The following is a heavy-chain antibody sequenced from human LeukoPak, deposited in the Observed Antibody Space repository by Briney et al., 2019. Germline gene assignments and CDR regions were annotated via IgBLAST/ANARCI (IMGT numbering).Heavy chain of an antibody. CDR3: ARAWSRRDYYYYMDV. J-gene: IGHJ6*03. CDR2: IDAGNGRT. Sequence: ASVTVSCKASGYDFTKYAVQWVLQAPGQRLEWMGWIDAGNGRTKYSQDFQGRVTITRDTSASMAYMELSSLRSDDMAVYYCARAWSRRDYYYYMDVWGKGTTVTVSS. D-gene: IGHD3-3*01. V-gene: IGHV1-3*03. CDR1: GYDFTKYA.